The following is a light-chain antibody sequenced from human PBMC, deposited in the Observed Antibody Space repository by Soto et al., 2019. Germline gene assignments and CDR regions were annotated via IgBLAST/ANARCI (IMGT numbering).Light chain of an antibody. Sequence: QSALTQPASVSGSPGQSITISCTGTSSDIGSYNLVSWYQQLPDKAPKLMICDVNKRPSGVSDRFSGSKSGNTASLTISGLRAEDEADYYCSSYAGSSAFVLFGGGTKLTVL. V-gene: IGLV2-23*02. J-gene: IGLJ2*01. CDR3: SSYAGSSAFVL. CDR2: DVN. CDR1: SSDIGSYNL.